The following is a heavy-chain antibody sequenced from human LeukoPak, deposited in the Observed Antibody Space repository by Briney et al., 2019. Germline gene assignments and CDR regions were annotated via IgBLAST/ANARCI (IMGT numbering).Heavy chain of an antibody. CDR2: IIPIFGTA. D-gene: IGHD3-22*01. Sequence: SVKVSCKASGGTFSSYAISWVRQAPGQGLEWMGGIIPIFGTANYAQKFQGRVTITADESTSTAYMELSSLRSEDTAVYYCARDRTDYDSSGYYPPNYFDYWGQGTLVTVSS. V-gene: IGHV1-69*01. J-gene: IGHJ4*02. CDR1: GGTFSSYA. CDR3: ARDRTDYDSSGYYPPNYFDY.